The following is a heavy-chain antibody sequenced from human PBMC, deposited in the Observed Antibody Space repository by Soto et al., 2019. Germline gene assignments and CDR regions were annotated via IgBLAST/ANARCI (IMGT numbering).Heavy chain of an antibody. Sequence: QVQLVQSGAEVKKPGYSVKVSCKASGGTFSSYALSWVRQAPGQGLEWMGGIIPIFGTANYAQKCQGRVTITADESTSTAYMELSSLRSEDTGVYYCARDMVCAKLDYGMDVWGQGTTVTVSS. CDR2: IIPIFGTA. V-gene: IGHV1-69*01. D-gene: IGHD2-8*01. CDR1: GGTFSSYA. CDR3: ARDMVCAKLDYGMDV. J-gene: IGHJ6*02.